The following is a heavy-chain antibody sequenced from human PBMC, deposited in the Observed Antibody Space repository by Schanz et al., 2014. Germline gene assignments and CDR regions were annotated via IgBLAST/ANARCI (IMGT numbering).Heavy chain of an antibody. CDR2: IYHSGST. Sequence: QVQLQESGSGLVKPSQTLSLTCGVSGGSISSGGSSWNWIRLPPGKGLEWIGYIYHSGSTYYNPSRKSRVTISVDKSKNQFSLSLNSVTAADTAVYYCARSPGDFPGWFDSWGQGTLVTVSS. CDR1: GGSISSGGSS. D-gene: IGHD4-17*01. J-gene: IGHJ5*01. CDR3: ARSPGDFPGWFDS. V-gene: IGHV4-30-2*01.